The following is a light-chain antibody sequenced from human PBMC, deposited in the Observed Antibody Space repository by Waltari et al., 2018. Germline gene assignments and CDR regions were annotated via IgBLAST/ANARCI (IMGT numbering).Light chain of an antibody. CDR2: WAS. V-gene: IGKV4-1*01. J-gene: IGKJ1*01. Sequence: DIVMTQSPDSLAVSLGERATINCKSSQSVFYSSNNRNYLGWYQHKPGQPPKLRIYWASTRESGVPDRVSGSGSGTDLTLTISNLQAEDVAVYYCQQYYATPRTFGQGTKVAIK. CDR3: QQYYATPRT. CDR1: QSVFYSSNNRNY.